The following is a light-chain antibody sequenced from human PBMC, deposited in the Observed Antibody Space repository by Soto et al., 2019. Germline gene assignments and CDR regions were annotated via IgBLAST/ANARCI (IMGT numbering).Light chain of an antibody. Sequence: DIQLTQSPSFLSASVGDRVTITCRASQAISSSLAWYQHNPGKAPKLLIYAASTLQNGVPSSFSGSGSGTEFTLTISSLQPEDFATYYCQQYSSGSYTFGQGTKLEIK. CDR2: AAS. J-gene: IGKJ2*01. CDR3: QQYSSGSYT. V-gene: IGKV1-9*01. CDR1: QAISSS.